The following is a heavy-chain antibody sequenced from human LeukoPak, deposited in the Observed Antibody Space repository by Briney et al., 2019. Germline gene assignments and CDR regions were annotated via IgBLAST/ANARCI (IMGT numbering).Heavy chain of an antibody. D-gene: IGHD5-18*01. CDR3: GKTTVGYSSGQKPAWPVDY. Sequence: GGSLRLSCEASGFTFGSHAMSWVRQAPGKGLEWVAGIFGSGGSPHYADPVKGRFTISRDNSRNTVYLQINSLRAEDTVVYYCGKTTVGYSSGQKPAWPVDYWGQGTLVTVSS. V-gene: IGHV3-23*01. CDR1: GFTFGSHA. J-gene: IGHJ4*02. CDR2: IFGSGGSP.